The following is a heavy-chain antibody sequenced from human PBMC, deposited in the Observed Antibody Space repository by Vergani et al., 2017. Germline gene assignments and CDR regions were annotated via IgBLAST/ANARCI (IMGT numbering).Heavy chain of an antibody. CDR2: ISSSSSYI. D-gene: IGHD3-3*01. J-gene: IGHJ6*03. V-gene: IGHV3-21*01. CDR3: AREGSRFLEWLFSPYDMDV. Sequence: ELQLVESGGGLVNPGGSLRLSCAASGFTFSSYSLTWVRQAPGKGLEWVSTISSSSSYIYYEDSVKGRFTISRDNAKSALYLEMNSLRAEDTAVYYCAREGSRFLEWLFSPYDMDVWGKGTTVTVSS. CDR1: GFTFSSYS.